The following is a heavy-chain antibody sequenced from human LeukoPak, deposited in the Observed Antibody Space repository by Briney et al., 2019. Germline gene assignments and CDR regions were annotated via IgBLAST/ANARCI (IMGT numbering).Heavy chain of an antibody. J-gene: IGHJ4*02. CDR1: GFTVSSNY. Sequence: PGGSLRLSCAASGFTVSSNYMSWVRQAPGKRLEWVSVIYSGGSTYYADSVKGRFTISRDNSKNTLYLQMNSLRAEDTAVYYCAREGAVGKTIFGVVMESNWGQGTLVTVSS. D-gene: IGHD3-3*01. CDR3: AREGAVGKTIFGVVMESN. V-gene: IGHV3-53*01. CDR2: IYSGGST.